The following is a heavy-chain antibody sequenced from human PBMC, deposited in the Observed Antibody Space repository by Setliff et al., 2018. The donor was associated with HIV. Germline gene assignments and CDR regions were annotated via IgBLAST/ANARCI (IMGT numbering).Heavy chain of an antibody. J-gene: IGHJ3*02. CDR1: GGSISRSSYF. CDR3: VRHNPTVVTDGYDI. CDR2: VSYSEKT. D-gene: IGHD2-21*02. Sequence: SETLSLTCTVSGGSISRSSYFWTWIRQRPGQGLEWIGYIYYNGRVSYSEKTYYSPSLKSRVTISIDTSRNQFSLNLSSVTAADTAVYYCVRHNPTVVTDGYDIWGQGTKVTVSS. V-gene: IGHV4-39*01.